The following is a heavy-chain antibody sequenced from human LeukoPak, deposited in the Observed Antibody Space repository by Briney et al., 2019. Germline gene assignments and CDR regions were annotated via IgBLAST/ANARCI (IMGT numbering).Heavy chain of an antibody. CDR2: ISGSGDNT. Sequence: GGSLRLSCAVSGFTFSSYAMSWVRQAPGKGLEWVSGISGSGDNTYHADSVKGRFTISRDNSKNTLYVQMNSLGSEDTAAYYCAKGSYYDSSGSFYFDCWGQGTLVTVSS. CDR3: AKGSYYDSSGSFYFDC. J-gene: IGHJ4*02. D-gene: IGHD3-22*01. CDR1: GFTFSSYA. V-gene: IGHV3-23*01.